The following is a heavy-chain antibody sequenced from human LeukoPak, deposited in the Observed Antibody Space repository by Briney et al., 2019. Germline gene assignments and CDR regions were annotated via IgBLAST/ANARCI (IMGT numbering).Heavy chain of an antibody. CDR1: GFSFSSYW. D-gene: IGHD5-18*01. J-gene: IGHJ4*02. CDR2: IYPGDSDT. CDR3: ARQGIQLWDTDFDY. V-gene: IGHV5-51*01. Sequence: GGSLEISFKGSGFSFSSYWIGWVRQMPGKGLEWMGIIYPGDSDTIYSPSFQGLVTISADKSISTAYLQWTSLKASDTAMYYCARQGIQLWDTDFDYWGQGTLVTVSS.